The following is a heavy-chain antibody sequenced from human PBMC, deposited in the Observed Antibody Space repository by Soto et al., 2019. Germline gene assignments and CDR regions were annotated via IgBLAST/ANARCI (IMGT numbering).Heavy chain of an antibody. J-gene: IGHJ4*02. Sequence: GASVKVSCKGSGNTFTYVYLHWVRQAPGQALEWMGWITPFNGNTKYAQKFQDRVTFTGDTSLNTAYMELSSLRAEDTAVYYCASWVSAHFDYWGQGTLVTVSS. D-gene: IGHD2-8*01. CDR1: GNTFTYVY. CDR2: ITPFNGNT. V-gene: IGHV1-45*02. CDR3: ASWVSAHFDY.